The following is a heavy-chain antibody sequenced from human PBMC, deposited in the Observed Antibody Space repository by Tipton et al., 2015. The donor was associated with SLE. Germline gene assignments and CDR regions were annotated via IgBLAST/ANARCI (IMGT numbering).Heavy chain of an antibody. J-gene: IGHJ4*02. D-gene: IGHD5-18*01. CDR2: IYYSGST. V-gene: IGHV4-59*01. CDR1: GASISDYY. CDR3: ARAGYSYDSGYYFDH. Sequence: TLSLTCTVSGASISDYYWTWIRQFPGKGLEWIGFIYYSGSTNYNPSLKSRVTISLDTSKNQFSLKLSSMTAADTAVYYCARAGYSYDSGYYFDHWGQGTLVTVSS.